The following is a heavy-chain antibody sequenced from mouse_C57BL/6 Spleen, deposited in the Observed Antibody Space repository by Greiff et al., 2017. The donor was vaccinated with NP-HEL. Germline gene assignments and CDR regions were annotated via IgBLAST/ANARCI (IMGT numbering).Heavy chain of an antibody. Sequence: EVQLQQSGPELVKPGASVKLSCKASGFTFTDYNMHWVKQSHGKSLEWIGYINPNNGGTSYNQKFTGKATLTVNKSSSTAYMELRSLTSEDSAVYYCARRYYGSSYYYAMDYWGQGTSVTVSS. J-gene: IGHJ4*01. CDR3: ARRYYGSSYYYAMDY. V-gene: IGHV1-22*01. CDR1: GFTFTDYN. D-gene: IGHD1-1*01. CDR2: INPNNGGT.